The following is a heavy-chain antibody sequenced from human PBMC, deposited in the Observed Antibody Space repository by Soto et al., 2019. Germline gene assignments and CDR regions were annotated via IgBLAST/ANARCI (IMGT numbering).Heavy chain of an antibody. V-gene: IGHV4-39*07. CDR1: GGSISSSSYY. CDR2: IYYSGST. CDR3: ATSCRGIAAAGPTCFDY. D-gene: IGHD6-13*01. J-gene: IGHJ4*02. Sequence: SETLSLTCTVSGGSISSSSYYWGWIRQPPGKGLEWIGSIYYSGSTNYNPSLKSRVTISVDTSKNQFSLKLSSVTAADTAVYYCATSCRGIAAAGPTCFDYWGQGTLVTVSS.